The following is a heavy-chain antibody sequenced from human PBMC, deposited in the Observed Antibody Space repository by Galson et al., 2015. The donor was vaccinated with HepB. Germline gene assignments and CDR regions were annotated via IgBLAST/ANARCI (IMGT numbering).Heavy chain of an antibody. CDR2: MWYDGSQK. D-gene: IGHD3-3*01. V-gene: IGHV3-33*01. CDR1: GFTFSSYG. Sequence: SLRLSCAASGFTFSSYGMHWVRQAPGKGLEWVAVMWYDGSQKFYADSVRGRFTISRDNSKYTLFLQMNNLRAEDTAVYYCATLWSGSYTPFDHWGRGTLVTVSS. J-gene: IGHJ4*02. CDR3: ATLWSGSYTPFDH.